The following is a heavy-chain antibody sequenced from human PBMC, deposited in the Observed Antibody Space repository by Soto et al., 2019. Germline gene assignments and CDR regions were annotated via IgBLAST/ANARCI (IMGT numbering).Heavy chain of an antibody. D-gene: IGHD4-17*01. Sequence: QVQLQESGPGLVKPSETLSLTCTVSGGSIGTHYWNGIRQPAGKGLEWIGRVYISGSTDYNPSVKSRVSLSVDTSKNHFSLRLTSVTAADTAVYYCARDPRVTTVTGDAFDIWGQGIMVIVSS. J-gene: IGHJ3*02. V-gene: IGHV4-4*07. CDR2: VYISGST. CDR3: ARDPRVTTVTGDAFDI. CDR1: GGSIGTHY.